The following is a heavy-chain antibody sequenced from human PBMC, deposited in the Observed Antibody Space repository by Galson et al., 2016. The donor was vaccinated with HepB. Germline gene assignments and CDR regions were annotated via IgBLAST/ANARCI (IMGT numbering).Heavy chain of an antibody. CDR2: IYYSGST. V-gene: IGHV4-30-2*01. J-gene: IGHJ5*02. CDR3: ARGQIRWFDP. Sequence: TLSLTCVVSGGSLSSGGHSWSWIRQPPGKGLEFIGYIYYSGSTYYNPSLKSRVTISIDRSKNQFSLKLSSVTAADTAVYYCARGQIRWFDPWGQGALVTVSS. CDR1: GGSLSSGGHS.